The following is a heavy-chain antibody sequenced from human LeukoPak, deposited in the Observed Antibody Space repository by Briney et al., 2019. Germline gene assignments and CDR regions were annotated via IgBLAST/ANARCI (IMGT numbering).Heavy chain of an antibody. D-gene: IGHD5-18*01. V-gene: IGHV4-59*08. J-gene: IGHJ4*02. Sequence: KPSETLSLTCSVSGGSIRTYYWSWIRQPPGKGLEWIGYISNSGNTNYNPSLKSRVTISVDTSKNQFSLKLTSVTAADTAVYYCARAHVDTAMGPLGYWGQGTLVTVSS. CDR3: ARAHVDTAMGPLGY. CDR1: GGSIRTYY. CDR2: ISNSGNT.